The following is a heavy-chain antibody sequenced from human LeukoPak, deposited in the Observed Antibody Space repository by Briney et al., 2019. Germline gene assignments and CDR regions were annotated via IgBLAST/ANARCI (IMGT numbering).Heavy chain of an antibody. Sequence: GSLRLSWAASGFNFSRYGMSWVRQAPGEGLEGVPTFNGPWGRADYADSVKGRFTISRDNSQNRLYLQMNSLGAEDTAVYYCAKRFMDGNYGLGWGYYYYYGMDVWGQGTTVTVSS. D-gene: IGHD4-17*01. CDR2: FNGPWGRA. CDR3: AKRFMDGNYGLGWGYYYYYGMDV. CDR1: GFNFSRYG. J-gene: IGHJ6*02. V-gene: IGHV3-23*01.